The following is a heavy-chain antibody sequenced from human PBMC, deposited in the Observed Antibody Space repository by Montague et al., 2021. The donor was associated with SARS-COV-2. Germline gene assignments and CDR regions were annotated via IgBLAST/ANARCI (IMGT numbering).Heavy chain of an antibody. CDR3: ARHYSATLPAAY. V-gene: IGHV4-59*08. Sequence: SETLSLTCTVSGGSISSFYWSWFRQPPGKGLEWIGYISDSGSTNYNPSLTSRVTMSVDTSKNQFSLKVNSVTAADTAVYYCARHYSATLPAAYWDQGTLVTVSS. CDR1: GGSISSFY. D-gene: IGHD2-15*01. CDR2: ISDSGST. J-gene: IGHJ4*02.